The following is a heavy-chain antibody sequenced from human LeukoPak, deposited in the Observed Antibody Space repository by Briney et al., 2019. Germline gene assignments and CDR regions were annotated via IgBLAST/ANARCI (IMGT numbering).Heavy chain of an antibody. D-gene: IGHD5-18*01. Sequence: SETLSLTCAVSGYSISSGYYWGWIRPPPGKGLEWIGSIYHSGSTYYNPSLKSRVTISVDTSKNQFSLKLSSVTAADTAVYYCARQRGYSYGLRNYYFDYWGQGTLVTVSS. CDR2: IYHSGST. V-gene: IGHV4-38-2*01. CDR3: ARQRGYSYGLRNYYFDY. CDR1: GYSISSGYY. J-gene: IGHJ4*02.